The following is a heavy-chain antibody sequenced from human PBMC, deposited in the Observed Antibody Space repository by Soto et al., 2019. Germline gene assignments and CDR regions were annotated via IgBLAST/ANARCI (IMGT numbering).Heavy chain of an antibody. V-gene: IGHV4-31*03. CDR3: DTYIWGSYRRFDY. D-gene: IGHD3-16*02. Sequence: SETLSLTCTVAGGSISTGGYYWSWIRQHPGKGLEWIGYIYYSGTTYYNPSLKSRVTISVDTSKNQFSLNLSSVTAADTAVYYCDTYIWGSYRRFDYWGQGNLVNIS. CDR1: GGSISTGGYY. J-gene: IGHJ4*02. CDR2: IYYSGTT.